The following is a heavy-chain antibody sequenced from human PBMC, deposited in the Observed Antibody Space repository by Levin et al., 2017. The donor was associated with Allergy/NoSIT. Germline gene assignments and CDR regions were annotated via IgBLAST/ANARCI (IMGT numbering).Heavy chain of an antibody. D-gene: IGHD6-19*01. CDR1: GFTFSSYA. Sequence: GGSLRLSCAASGFTFSSYAMSWVRQAPGKGLEWVSAISGSGGSTYYADSVKGRFTISRDNSKNTLYLQMNSLRAEDTAVYYCAKDNTGYSSGWYDETAFDYWGQGTLVTVSS. J-gene: IGHJ4*02. V-gene: IGHV3-23*01. CDR3: AKDNTGYSSGWYDETAFDY. CDR2: ISGSGGST.